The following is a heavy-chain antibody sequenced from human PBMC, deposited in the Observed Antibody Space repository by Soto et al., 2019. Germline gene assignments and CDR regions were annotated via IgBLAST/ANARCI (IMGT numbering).Heavy chain of an antibody. V-gene: IGHV3-23*01. CDR2: ISGGDVTT. D-gene: IGHD1-26*01. Sequence: EVHLLESGGTLVQPGGSLRLSCAASGFAFSTYAMNWVRQAPGKGLEWVSGISGGDVTTYYADSVKGRFTISRDSSKNTLYLQMNSLRVEDTAVYYCAKDRGGRLGYGLDGWGQGTTVTVSS. CDR3: AKDRGGRLGYGLDG. J-gene: IGHJ6*02. CDR1: GFAFSTYA.